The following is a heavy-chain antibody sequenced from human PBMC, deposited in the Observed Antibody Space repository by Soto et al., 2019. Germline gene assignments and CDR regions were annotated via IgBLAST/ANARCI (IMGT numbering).Heavy chain of an antibody. CDR1: GFTYSRYP. CDR3: AKFVAGLVRAFDI. D-gene: IGHD3-9*01. V-gene: IGHV3-23*01. J-gene: IGHJ3*02. Sequence: PGGSVRLSCASSGFTYSRYPMGWVRQAPGKGLEWVSAISGSGGSTYYADSVKGRFTISRDNSKNTLYLQMNSLRAEDTVVYYCAKFVAGLVRAFDIWGQGTMVTVSS. CDR2: ISGSGGST.